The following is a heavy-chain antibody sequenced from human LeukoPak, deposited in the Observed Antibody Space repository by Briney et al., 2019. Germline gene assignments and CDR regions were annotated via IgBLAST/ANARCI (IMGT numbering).Heavy chain of an antibody. D-gene: IGHD4-17*01. CDR1: GGTFSSYA. Sequence: ASVKVSCKASGGTFSSYAISCVRQAPGQGLEWMGGIIPIFGTANYAQKFQGRVTITADESTSTAYMELSSLRSEDTAVYYCAREGLSVTTVEGVSGFDYWGQGTLVTVSS. V-gene: IGHV1-69*13. J-gene: IGHJ4*02. CDR3: AREGLSVTTVEGVSGFDY. CDR2: IIPIFGTA.